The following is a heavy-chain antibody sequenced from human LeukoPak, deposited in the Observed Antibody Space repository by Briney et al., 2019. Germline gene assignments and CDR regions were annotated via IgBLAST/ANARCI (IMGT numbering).Heavy chain of an antibody. CDR2: IYSGGST. V-gene: IGHV3-53*01. CDR1: GFTVSSNY. CDR3: ARDLFA. Sequence: GGSLRLSCAASGFTVSSNYMSWVRQAPGKGLVWVSVIYSGGSTYYADSVKGRFTISRDNSKSTLYLQMDSLRAEDTAVYYCARDLFAWGQGTLVTVSS. J-gene: IGHJ5*02.